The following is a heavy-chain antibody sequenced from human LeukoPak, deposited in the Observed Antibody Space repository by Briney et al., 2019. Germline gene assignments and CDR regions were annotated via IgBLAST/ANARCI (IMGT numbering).Heavy chain of an antibody. D-gene: IGHD3-22*01. CDR1: GFSLSTSGVG. Sequence: SGPTLVKPTQTLTLTCTFSGFSLSTSGVGVGWIRQPPGKALEWLALIYWDDDKRYSPSLKSRLTITKDTSKTQVVLTMTNMDPVDPATSYSGHRRPTYYYDSSGYTIFDYWGQGTLVTVSS. V-gene: IGHV2-5*02. CDR2: IYWDDDK. J-gene: IGHJ4*02. CDR3: GHRRPTYYYDSSGYTIFDY.